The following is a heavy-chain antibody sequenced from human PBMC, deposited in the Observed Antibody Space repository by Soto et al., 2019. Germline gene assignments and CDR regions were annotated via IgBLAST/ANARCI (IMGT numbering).Heavy chain of an antibody. Sequence: SVKVSCKASGFTFTSSAVQWVRQARGQRLEWIGWIVVGSGNTNYAQKFQERVTITRDMSTSTAYMELSSLRSEDTAVYYCAAQGYGGNSVVNAFDIWGQGTMVTVS. CDR1: GFTFTSSA. V-gene: IGHV1-58*01. CDR3: AAQGYGGNSVVNAFDI. J-gene: IGHJ3*02. CDR2: IVVGSGNT. D-gene: IGHD4-17*01.